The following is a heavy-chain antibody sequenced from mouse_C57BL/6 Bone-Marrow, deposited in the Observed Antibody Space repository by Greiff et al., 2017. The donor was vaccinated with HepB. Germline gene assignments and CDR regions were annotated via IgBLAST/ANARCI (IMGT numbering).Heavy chain of an antibody. CDR3: ARDRGLRRGFAY. V-gene: IGHV5-4*01. CDR1: GFTFSSYA. Sequence: EVNVVESGGGLVKPGGSLKLSCAASGFTFSSYAMSWVRQTPEKRLEWVATISDGGSYTYYPDNVKGRFTISRDNAKNNLYLQMSHLKSEDTAMYYCARDRGLRRGFAYWGQGTLVTVSA. D-gene: IGHD2-4*01. J-gene: IGHJ3*01. CDR2: ISDGGSYT.